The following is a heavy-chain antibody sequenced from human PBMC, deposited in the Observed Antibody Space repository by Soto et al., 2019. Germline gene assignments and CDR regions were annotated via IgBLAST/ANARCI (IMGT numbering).Heavy chain of an antibody. Sequence: QVQLVESGGGVVQPGRSLRLSCAASGFTFSSYGMHWVRQAPGKGLEWVAVISYDGSNKYYADSVKGRFTISRDNSKHTLYLQMNSLRAEDTAVYYCAKDMVAVAGAMDVWGQGTKVTVSS. J-gene: IGHJ6*02. D-gene: IGHD6-19*01. CDR2: ISYDGSNK. V-gene: IGHV3-30*18. CDR1: GFTFSSYG. CDR3: AKDMVAVAGAMDV.